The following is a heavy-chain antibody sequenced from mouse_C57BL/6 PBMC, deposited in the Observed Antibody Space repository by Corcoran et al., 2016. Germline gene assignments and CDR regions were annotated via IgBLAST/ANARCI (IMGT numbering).Heavy chain of an antibody. CDR3: ARYDYGAY. D-gene: IGHD2-4*01. Sequence: QIQLVQSGPELKKPGETVKISCKASGYTFTTYGMSWVKQAPGKGLKWMGWINTYSGVPTYVDDFKGRFAFSLETSASTAYLQINNLKNEDTATYFCARYDYGAYWGQGTLVTVSA. CDR2: INTYSGVP. V-gene: IGHV9-3*01. J-gene: IGHJ3*01. CDR1: GYTFTTYG.